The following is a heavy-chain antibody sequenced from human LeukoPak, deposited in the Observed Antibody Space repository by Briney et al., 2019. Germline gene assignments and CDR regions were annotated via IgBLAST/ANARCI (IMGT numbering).Heavy chain of an antibody. D-gene: IGHD1-26*01. Sequence: SETLSLTCAVYGGSFSGYYWSWIRQPPGKGLEWIGEINHSGSTNYNPSLKGRVTISVDTSKNQFSLKLSSVTAADTAVYYCARGGVGAILRAFDYWGQGTLVTVSS. CDR1: GGSFSGYY. CDR2: INHSGST. J-gene: IGHJ4*02. V-gene: IGHV4-34*01. CDR3: ARGGVGAILRAFDY.